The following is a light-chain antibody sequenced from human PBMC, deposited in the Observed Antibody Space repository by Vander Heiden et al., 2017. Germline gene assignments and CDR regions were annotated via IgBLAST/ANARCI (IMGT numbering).Light chain of an antibody. CDR1: QSIRSN. J-gene: IGKJ1*01. Sequence: ETVLTQSPDTLPVSPGERATLSCRASQSIRSNLAWFQQKPGQAPRLLIYGASTRATGIPARFSGSGYGTEFTLTISSLQSEDFAVYYCQQDDKWPPKTFGQGTKVEIK. CDR3: QQDDKWPPKT. V-gene: IGKV3-15*01. CDR2: GAS.